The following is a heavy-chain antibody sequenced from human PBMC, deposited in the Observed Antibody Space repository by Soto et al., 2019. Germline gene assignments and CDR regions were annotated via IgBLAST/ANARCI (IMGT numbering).Heavy chain of an antibody. CDR2: IKSISSGATT. D-gene: IGHD1-26*01. CDR1: GFSFTNAW. Sequence: PGGSLRLSCAAFGFSFTNAWMTWVRQAPGKRLEWVGRIKSISSGATTDYAAPVKGRFSISRDDSKNTVYLQMNSLKTDDTAVYYCMAAATKWGQGTLVTVSS. V-gene: IGHV3-15*01. CDR3: MAAATK. J-gene: IGHJ4*02.